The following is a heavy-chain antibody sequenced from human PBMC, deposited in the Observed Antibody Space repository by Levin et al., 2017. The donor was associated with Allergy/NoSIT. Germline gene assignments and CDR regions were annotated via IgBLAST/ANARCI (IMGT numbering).Heavy chain of an antibody. CDR1: GFTFSSYS. J-gene: IGHJ3*02. Sequence: GGSLRLSCAASGFTFSSYSMNWVRQAPGKGLEWVSSISSSSSYIYYADSVKGRFTISRDNAKNSLYLQMNSLRAEDTAVYYCARDSVWVGELGAFDIWGQGTMVTVSS. V-gene: IGHV3-21*01. CDR2: ISSSSSYI. CDR3: ARDSVWVGELGAFDI. D-gene: IGHD3-10*01.